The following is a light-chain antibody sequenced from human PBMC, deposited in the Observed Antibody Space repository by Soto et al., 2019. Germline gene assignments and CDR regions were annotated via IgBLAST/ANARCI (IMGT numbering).Light chain of an antibody. CDR3: CSYAGSYTYV. CDR2: SVS. CDR1: SSDVGGHNY. Sequence: QSVLTPPRALSGPPGQSVTISWTGISSDVGGHNYVSWYQQYPGKAPKLLLSSVSKRPSGVPDRFSGSKSGNTASLTISGLQAEDEADYFCCSYAGSYTYVFGTGTKV. J-gene: IGLJ1*01. V-gene: IGLV2-11*01.